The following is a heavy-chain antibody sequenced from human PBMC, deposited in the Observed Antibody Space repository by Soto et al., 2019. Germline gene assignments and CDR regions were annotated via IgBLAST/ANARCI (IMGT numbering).Heavy chain of an antibody. V-gene: IGHV1-69*01. D-gene: IGHD5-12*01. J-gene: IGHJ6*02. CDR3: ARGRLAVDMGSYGMDV. CDR1: GGTFSSYA. Sequence: QVQLVQSGAEVKRPGSSVKVSCKASGGTFSSYAISWVRQAPGQGLEWMGGIIPIFGTANYAQKFQGRVTITADESTSTAYMELSSLRSEDTAVYYCARGRLAVDMGSYGMDVWGQGTTVTVSS. CDR2: IIPIFGTA.